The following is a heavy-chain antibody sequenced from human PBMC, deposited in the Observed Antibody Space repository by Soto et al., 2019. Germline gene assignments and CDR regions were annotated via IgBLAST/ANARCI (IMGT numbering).Heavy chain of an antibody. CDR1: GYSFTSYW. Sequence: GESLKISCKGSGYSFTSYWISWVRQMPGKGLEWMGRIDPSDSDTKYSPSFQGQVTISADKSISTAYLQWSSLKASDTAMYYCARHFFGYAPLSTDFTGFPPDYWGQGTLVTVFS. V-gene: IGHV5-10-1*04. CDR3: ARHFFGYAPLSTDFTGFPPDY. J-gene: IGHJ4*02. CDR2: IDPSDSDT. D-gene: IGHD3-16*01.